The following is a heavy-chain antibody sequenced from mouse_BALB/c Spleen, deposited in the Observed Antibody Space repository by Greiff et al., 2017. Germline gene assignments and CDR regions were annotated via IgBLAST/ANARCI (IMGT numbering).Heavy chain of an antibody. CDR1: GFTFSSFG. CDR3: ARHNWDEAFDY. Sequence: DVQLQESGAGLVQPGGSRKLSCAASGFTFSSFGMHWVRQAPEKGLEWVAYISSGSSTIYYAATVQGRFTISRDTPKNTLFLQMTSLKSEDMAMDDCARHNWDEAFDYWGQGTTVTVSS. J-gene: IGHJ2*01. D-gene: IGHD4-1*01. CDR2: ISSGSSTI. V-gene: IGHV5-17*02.